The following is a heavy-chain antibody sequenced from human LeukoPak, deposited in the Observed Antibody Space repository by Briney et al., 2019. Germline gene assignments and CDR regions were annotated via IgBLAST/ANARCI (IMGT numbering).Heavy chain of an antibody. CDR1: GFSFTTYW. CDR2: INQDGTEK. D-gene: IGHD5-18*01. V-gene: IGHV3-7*01. J-gene: IGHJ4*02. CDR3: ARGRKYTSGYRVTELGSGYSDY. Sequence: PGESLRLSCAASGFSFTTYWMSWVRQAPGKGLEWVANINQDGTEKYYVDSVKGRFTISRDNAKNSLYLQMNSLRAEDTGVYYCARGRKYTSGYRVTELGSGYSDYWGQGTLVTVSS.